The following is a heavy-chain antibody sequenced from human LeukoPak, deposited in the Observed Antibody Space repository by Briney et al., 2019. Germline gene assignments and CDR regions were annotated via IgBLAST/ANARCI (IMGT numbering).Heavy chain of an antibody. Sequence: SVKVSCKASGGTFSSYAISWVRQAPGQGLEWMGRIIPILGIANYVQKFQGRVTITADKSTSTAYMELSSLRSEDTAVYYCARDFIVVVAATYWFDPWGQGTLVTVSS. V-gene: IGHV1-69*04. J-gene: IGHJ5*02. D-gene: IGHD2-15*01. CDR2: IIPILGIA. CDR3: ARDFIVVVAATYWFDP. CDR1: GGTFSSYA.